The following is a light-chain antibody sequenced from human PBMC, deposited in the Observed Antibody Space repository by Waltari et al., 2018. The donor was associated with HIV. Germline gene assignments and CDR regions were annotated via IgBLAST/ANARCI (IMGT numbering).Light chain of an antibody. CDR1: SSNIGAGYD. CDR2: GNS. V-gene: IGLV1-40*01. J-gene: IGLJ2*01. CDR3: QSYGSSLSGVV. Sequence: QSVLTQPPSVSGAPGQRVTISCTGSSSNIGAGYDVHWYQQLPGTAPILLIYGNSHRPSGVPDRFSGSKSGTSASLAITGLQAEDEADYYCQSYGSSLSGVVFGGGTKLTVL.